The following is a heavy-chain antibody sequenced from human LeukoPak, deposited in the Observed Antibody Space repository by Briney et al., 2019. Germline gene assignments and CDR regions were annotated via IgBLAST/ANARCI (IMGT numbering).Heavy chain of an antibody. CDR3: ARGYSSSWYHY. J-gene: IGHJ4*02. CDR2: IYYSGST. D-gene: IGHD6-13*01. Sequence: AETLSLTCTVSGGSVSSGSYYWSWIRQPPGKGLEWIGYIYYSGSTNYNPYLKSRVTISVDTSKNQVSLKLSSVTAADTAVYYCARGYSSSWYHYWGQGTLVTVSS. CDR1: GGSVSSGSYY. V-gene: IGHV4-61*01.